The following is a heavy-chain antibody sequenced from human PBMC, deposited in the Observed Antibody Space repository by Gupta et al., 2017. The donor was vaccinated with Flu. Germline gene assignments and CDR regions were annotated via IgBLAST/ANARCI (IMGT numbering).Heavy chain of an antibody. CDR1: DSRLRHFY. CDR3: ARPNYEKSSMQDGFDI. CDR2: KSYDGNNK. Sequence: EESGVGVVQPGEFLRLSRVASDSRLRHFYMNWVRPTPGQGLEWVAAKSYDGNNKYYADAMKGRFTISRDNSKNTLYLQMSSLREDDTTDCYCARPNYEKSSMQDGFDICGQWTLVTVSS. V-gene: IGHV3-30*03. J-gene: IGHJ3*02. D-gene: IGHD2/OR15-2a*01.